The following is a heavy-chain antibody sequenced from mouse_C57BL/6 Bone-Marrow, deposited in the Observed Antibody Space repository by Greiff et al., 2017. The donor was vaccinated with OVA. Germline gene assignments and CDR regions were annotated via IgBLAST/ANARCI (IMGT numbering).Heavy chain of an antibody. CDR3: AKAYGSSPWFAY. CDR2: IYPRDGST. J-gene: IGHJ3*01. V-gene: IGHV1-78*01. CDR1: GYTFTDHT. Sequence: VQLVEPDAELVKPGASVKISCKVSGYTFTDHTIHWMKQRPEQGLEWIGYIYPRDGSTKYNEKFKGKATLTADKSSSTAYMQLNSLTSEDSAVYFCAKAYGSSPWFAYWGQGTLVTVSA. D-gene: IGHD1-1*01.